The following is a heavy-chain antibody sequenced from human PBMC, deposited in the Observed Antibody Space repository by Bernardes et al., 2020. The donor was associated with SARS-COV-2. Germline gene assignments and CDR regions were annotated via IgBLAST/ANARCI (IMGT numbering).Heavy chain of an antibody. Sequence: TLSLTCAVYGGSFSGYYWSWIRQPPGKGLEWIGEINHSGSTNYNPSLKSRVTISVDTSKNQFSLKLSSVTAADTAVYYCARGKTYYYGSGSYYGTYGMDVWGQGTTVTVSS. J-gene: IGHJ6*02. V-gene: IGHV4-34*01. CDR2: INHSGST. CDR1: GGSFSGYY. CDR3: ARGKTYYYGSGSYYGTYGMDV. D-gene: IGHD3-10*01.